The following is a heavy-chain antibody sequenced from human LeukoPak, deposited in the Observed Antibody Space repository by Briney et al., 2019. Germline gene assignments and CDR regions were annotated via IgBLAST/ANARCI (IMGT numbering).Heavy chain of an antibody. D-gene: IGHD6-19*01. Sequence: ASVKVSCKASGGTFSSYAIRWVRQAPGQGLEWMGGIIPIFGTANYAQKFQGRVTITADESTSTAYMELSSLRSEDTAVYYCARHAVAGTLDYWGQGTLVTVSS. CDR3: ARHAVAGTLDY. J-gene: IGHJ4*02. CDR1: GGTFSSYA. V-gene: IGHV1-69*01. CDR2: IIPIFGTA.